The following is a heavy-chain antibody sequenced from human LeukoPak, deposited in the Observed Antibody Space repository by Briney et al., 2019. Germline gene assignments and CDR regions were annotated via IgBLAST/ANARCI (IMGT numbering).Heavy chain of an antibody. CDR1: GGSISSSSYY. Sequence: SETLSLTCTVSGGSISSSSYYWGWIRQPPGKGLEWIGSIYYSGSTYYNPSLKSRVTISVDTSKNQFSLKLSSVTAADTAVYYCARVGWELLRSTYYFDYWGQGTLVTVSS. J-gene: IGHJ4*02. V-gene: IGHV4-39*01. CDR3: ARVGWELLRSTYYFDY. CDR2: IYYSGST. D-gene: IGHD1-26*01.